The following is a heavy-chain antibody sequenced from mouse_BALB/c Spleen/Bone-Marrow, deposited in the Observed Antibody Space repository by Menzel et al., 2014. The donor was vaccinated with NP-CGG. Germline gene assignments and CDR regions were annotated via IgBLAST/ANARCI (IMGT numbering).Heavy chain of an antibody. D-gene: IGHD2-3*01. CDR1: GYTFTSYW. V-gene: IGHV1-69*02. J-gene: IGHJ3*01. CDR3: TRDDGSPFAY. CDR2: IYPSDSYT. Sequence: QLQQSGAELVRPGASVKLSCKASGYTFTSYWINWVKQRPGQGLEWIGNIYPSDSYTNYNQKFKDKATLTVDKSSSTAYMQLSSPTSEDSAVYYCTRDDGSPFAYWGQGTLVTVSA.